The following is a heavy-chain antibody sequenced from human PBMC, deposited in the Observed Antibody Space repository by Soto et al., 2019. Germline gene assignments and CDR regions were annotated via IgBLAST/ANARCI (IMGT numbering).Heavy chain of an antibody. CDR1: GYNFAGYW. CDR3: ARGGVSTRTFDY. Sequence: GESLKISCKGSGYNFAGYWIAWVRQMPGKGLELMGIIYPSDSDTRYRPSFQGQVTVSADKSISSAYLQWSSLRASDTAMYYCARGGVSTRTFDYWGQGTPVTVSS. V-gene: IGHV5-51*01. D-gene: IGHD3-3*01. CDR2: IYPSDSDT. J-gene: IGHJ4*02.